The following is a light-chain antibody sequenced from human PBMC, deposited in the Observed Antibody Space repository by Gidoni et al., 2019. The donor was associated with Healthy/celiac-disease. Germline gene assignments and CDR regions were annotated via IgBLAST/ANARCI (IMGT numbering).Light chain of an antibody. CDR3: SSYTSSSTVV. CDR1: SSDVVGYNY. CDR2: EVS. J-gene: IGLJ2*01. V-gene: IGLV2-14*01. Sequence: QSALTQPASVSGSPGQSITISCTGTSSDVVGYNYVSWYQQPPGKAPKLMIYEVSNLPSGVSNRFSGSKSGNTASLTISGLQAEDEADYYCSSYTSSSTVVFGGGTKLTVL.